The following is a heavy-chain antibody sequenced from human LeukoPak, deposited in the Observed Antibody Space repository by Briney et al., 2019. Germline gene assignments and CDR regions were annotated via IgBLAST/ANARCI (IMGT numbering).Heavy chain of an antibody. V-gene: IGHV4-59*08. CDR1: GGSISSYY. CDR2: IYYSGST. J-gene: IGHJ3*02. CDR3: ARKYYYDSSGYAGDAFDI. Sequence: PSETLSLTCTVSGGSISSYYWSWIRQPPGKGLEWIGYIYYSGSTNYNPSLKSRVTISVDTSKNQFSLKLSSVTAADTAVYYCARKYYYDSSGYAGDAFDIWGQGTMVTVSS. D-gene: IGHD3-22*01.